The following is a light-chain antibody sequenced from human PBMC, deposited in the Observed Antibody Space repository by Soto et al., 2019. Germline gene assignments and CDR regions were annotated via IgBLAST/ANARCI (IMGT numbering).Light chain of an antibody. CDR1: QSVSSY. J-gene: IGKJ5*01. CDR3: QQRQYWPPIT. Sequence: EIVMTQSPATLSVSRGERVTRSCRASQSVSSYLAWYQQKPGQAPRLLIYGASTGATGIPARFSGSGSGTEFTLTISSLEPEDCAIYYCQQRQYWPPITFGQGTRLEIK. V-gene: IGKV3-15*01. CDR2: GAS.